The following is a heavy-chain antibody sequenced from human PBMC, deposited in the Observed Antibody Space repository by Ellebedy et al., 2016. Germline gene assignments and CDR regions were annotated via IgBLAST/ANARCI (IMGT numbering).Heavy chain of an antibody. D-gene: IGHD2-21*02. CDR2: IGTSDDT. CDR3: TRTRAYCDGVCSFDY. Sequence: GGSLRLSXEASGFTFSGYDMHWFRQVTGKGLEWVSSIGTSDDTYYIDSVKDRFAISRDNDKDSLFLQMNNLRAGDTAVYYCTRTRAYCDGVCSFDYWGRGTLVTVSS. J-gene: IGHJ4*02. V-gene: IGHV3-13*04. CDR1: GFTFSGYD.